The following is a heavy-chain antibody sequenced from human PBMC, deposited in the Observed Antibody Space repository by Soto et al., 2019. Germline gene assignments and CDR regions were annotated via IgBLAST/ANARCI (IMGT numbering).Heavy chain of an antibody. CDR2: ISASGGAT. J-gene: IGHJ4*02. D-gene: IGHD3-16*01. Sequence: EVELLESGGGLVQPGGSLRLSCVASRFTFTSYAMSWVRQAPGKGLEWVAAISASGGATIHADSVKGRLTISRDNFKKALYLQMNCLRAEDTAVYYCAKDVEGGGVFRGALDYWGQGTQVTVSS. CDR3: AKDVEGGGVFRGALDY. V-gene: IGHV3-23*01. CDR1: RFTFTSYA.